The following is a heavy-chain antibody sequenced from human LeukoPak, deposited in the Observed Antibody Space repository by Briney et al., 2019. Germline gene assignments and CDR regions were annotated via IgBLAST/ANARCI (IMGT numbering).Heavy chain of an antibody. D-gene: IGHD3-16*01. CDR1: GFTFSSYA. CDR3: ARDTVTSRGEVYYFDY. Sequence: PGGSLRLSCAASGFTFSSYAMHWVRQAPGKGLEWVAVISYDGSNKYYADSVKGRFTISRDNSKNTLYLQMNSLRAEDTAVYYCARDTVTSRGEVYYFDYWGQGTLVTVSS. V-gene: IGHV3-30-3*01. CDR2: ISYDGSNK. J-gene: IGHJ4*02.